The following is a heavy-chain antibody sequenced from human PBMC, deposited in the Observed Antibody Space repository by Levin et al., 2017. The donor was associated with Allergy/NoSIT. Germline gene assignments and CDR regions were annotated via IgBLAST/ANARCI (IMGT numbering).Heavy chain of an antibody. V-gene: IGHV3-23*01. CDR2: ISGSGGST. CDR3: ANAAPYYDYVWGSYRYPIQDYYYYYMDV. J-gene: IGHJ6*03. Sequence: GGSLRLSCAASGFTFSSYAMSWVRQAPGKGLEWVSAISGSGGSTYYADSVKGRFTISRDNSKNTLYLQMNSLRAEDTAVYYCANAAPYYDYVWGSYRYPIQDYYYYYMDVWGKGTTVTVSS. CDR1: GFTFSSYA. D-gene: IGHD3-16*02.